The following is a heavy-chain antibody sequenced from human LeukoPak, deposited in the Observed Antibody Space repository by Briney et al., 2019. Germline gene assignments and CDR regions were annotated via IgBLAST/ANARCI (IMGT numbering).Heavy chain of an antibody. V-gene: IGHV4-34*01. D-gene: IGHD4-17*01. J-gene: IGHJ6*03. CDR3: ARGNYGDYGGYYYMDV. CDR1: GGSFSGYY. CDR2: INHSGST. Sequence: SETLSLTCAVYGGSFSGYYWSWIRQPPGKGLEWIGEINHSGSTNYNPSLKSRVTISVDTSKNQFSLKLSSVTAADTAVYYCARGNYGDYGGYYYMDVWGKGTTVTVSS.